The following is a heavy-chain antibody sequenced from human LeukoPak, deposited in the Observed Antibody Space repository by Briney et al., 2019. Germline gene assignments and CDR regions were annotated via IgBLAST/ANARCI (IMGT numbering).Heavy chain of an antibody. J-gene: IGHJ4*02. CDR2: INSDGSGT. V-gene: IGHV3-74*01. D-gene: IGHD1-26*01. CDR1: GFTFNSYW. CDR3: ARSFYSGSYYDY. Sequence: GGSLRLSCAASGFTFNSYWMHWVRQAPGKGLVWVSRINSDGSGTSDADFVKGRFTISRDNSKNTLYLQMNSLRAEDTAVYYCARSFYSGSYYDYWGQGTLVTVSS.